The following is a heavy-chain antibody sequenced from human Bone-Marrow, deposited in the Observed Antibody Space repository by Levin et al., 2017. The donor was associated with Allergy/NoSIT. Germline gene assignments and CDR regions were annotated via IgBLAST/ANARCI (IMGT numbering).Heavy chain of an antibody. CDR1: GDSISDYY. J-gene: IGHJ2*01. D-gene: IGHD2-15*01. CDR3: ARDLGITQGYFDF. CDR2: VYHSGNT. Sequence: SCTVSGDSISDYYWSWIRQPPGKGLEWIGFVYHSGNTNYNPSLKSRVTMSVDTSKSQFSLNLKSVTAADTAVYYCARDLGITQGYFDFWGRGALVTVSS. V-gene: IGHV4-59*01.